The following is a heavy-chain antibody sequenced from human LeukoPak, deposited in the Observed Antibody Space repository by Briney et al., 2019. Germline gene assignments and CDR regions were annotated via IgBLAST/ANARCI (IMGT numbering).Heavy chain of an antibody. J-gene: IGHJ4*02. CDR2: IYYSGST. CDR1: GGSISSYY. Sequence: PSETLSLTCTVSGGSISSYYWSWIRQPPGKGLEWIGYIYYSGSTNYNPSLKSRVTISVDTSKNQSSLKLSSVTAADTAVYYCARHAGYSSGWYYFDYWGQGTLVTVSS. CDR3: ARHAGYSSGWYYFDY. V-gene: IGHV4-59*08. D-gene: IGHD6-19*01.